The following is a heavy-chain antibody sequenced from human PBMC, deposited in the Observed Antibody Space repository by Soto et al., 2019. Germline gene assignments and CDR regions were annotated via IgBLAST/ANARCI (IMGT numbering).Heavy chain of an antibody. V-gene: IGHV3-30*03. CDR1: GFSFSSYG. J-gene: IGHJ6*02. CDR3: AGALENPYFYYGLNV. CDR2: TTYDGGIK. D-gene: IGHD1-1*01. Sequence: PGGSLRLSXAASGFSFSSYGMEWVRLAPGKGLEWVAATTYDGGIKHYVDSVKGRFTISRDNSKNTLYPQMNSLRVEDTATYYCAGALENPYFYYGLNVWGQGTTVTVSS.